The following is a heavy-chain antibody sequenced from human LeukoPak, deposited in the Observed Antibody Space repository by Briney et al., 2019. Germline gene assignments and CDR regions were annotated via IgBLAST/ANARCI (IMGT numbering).Heavy chain of an antibody. J-gene: IGHJ6*02. CDR1: GGSFSGYY. D-gene: IGHD5-12*01. CDR3: ARGPRRSVSWLRSHYYYGMDV. CDR2: INHSGST. V-gene: IGHV4-34*01. Sequence: SETLSLTCAVYGGSFSGYYWSWIRQPPGKGLEWIGEINHSGSTNYNPSLKSRVTISVDTSKNQFSLKLSSVTAADTAVYYCARGPRRSVSWLRSHYYYGMDVWGQGTTVTVSS.